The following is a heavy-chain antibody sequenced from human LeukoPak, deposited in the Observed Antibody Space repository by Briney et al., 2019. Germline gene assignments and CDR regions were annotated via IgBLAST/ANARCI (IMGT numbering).Heavy chain of an antibody. CDR2: IYYSGST. Sequence: SETLSLTCTVSGGSISSYYWSWIRQPPGKGLEWIGYIYYSGSTNYNPSLKSRVTTSVDTSKNQFSLKLSSVTAADTAVYYCARLTEDAFDIWGQGTMVTVSS. CDR3: ARLTEDAFDI. CDR1: GGSISSYY. J-gene: IGHJ3*02. V-gene: IGHV4-59*01.